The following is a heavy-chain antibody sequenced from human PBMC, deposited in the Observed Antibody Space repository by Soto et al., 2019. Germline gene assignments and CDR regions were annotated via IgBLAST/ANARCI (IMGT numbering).Heavy chain of an antibody. V-gene: IGHV1-69*01. J-gene: IGHJ5*02. CDR3: ARNPFFLSGGAVSIRKWFDP. D-gene: IGHD3-3*01. Sequence: QVQLVQSGAELKKPGSSVKVSCKASGGTFNSYAISWVRQAPGQGLEWMGGIIPIFGTANNEQKFQGRVTITAAESTSTAYMELSSLRSEDTAVYSYARNPFFLSGGAVSIRKWFDPCGHGALVTGSS. CDR2: IIPIFGTA. CDR1: GGTFNSYA.